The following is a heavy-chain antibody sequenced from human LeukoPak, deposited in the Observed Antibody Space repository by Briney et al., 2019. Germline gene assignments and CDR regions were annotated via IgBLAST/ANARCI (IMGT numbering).Heavy chain of an antibody. CDR2: IRYSGNT. J-gene: IGHJ4*02. D-gene: IGHD3-16*01. CDR1: GGSISTNY. V-gene: IGHV4-59*01. CDR3: ARDVTPATL. Sequence: SETLSLTCTVSGGSISTNYWSWIRQPPGKGLEWIGYIRYSGNTYYNPSLKSRVTISVDTSKNQFSLKLSSVTAADTAVYYCARDVTPATLWGQGTLVTVSS.